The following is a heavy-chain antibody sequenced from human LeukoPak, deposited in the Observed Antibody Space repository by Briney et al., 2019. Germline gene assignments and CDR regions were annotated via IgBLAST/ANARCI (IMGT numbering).Heavy chain of an antibody. D-gene: IGHD4-11*01. V-gene: IGHV1-69*13. CDR1: GYTFTSYG. CDR3: ARPYTHGYYYYGMDV. CDR2: IIPIFGTA. Sequence: SVKVSCKASGYTFTSYGISWVRQAPGQGLEWMGGIIPIFGTANYAQKFQGRVTITADESTSTAYMELSSLRSEDTAVYYCARPYTHGYYYYGMDVWGQGTTVTVSS. J-gene: IGHJ6*02.